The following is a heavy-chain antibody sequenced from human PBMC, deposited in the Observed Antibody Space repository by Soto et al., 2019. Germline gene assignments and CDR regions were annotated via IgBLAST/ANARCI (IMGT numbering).Heavy chain of an antibody. CDR1: GVSISSYY. CDR3: ARLSDYYDSSGYYYVGAFDI. CDR2: IYYSGST. D-gene: IGHD3-22*01. J-gene: IGHJ3*02. Sequence: SETLSLTCAVSGVSISSYYWSWIRQPPGKGLEWIGYIYYSGSTNYNPSLKSRVTISVDTSKNQFSLKLSSVTAADTAVYYCARLSDYYDSSGYYYVGAFDIWGQGTMVTVSS. V-gene: IGHV4-59*01.